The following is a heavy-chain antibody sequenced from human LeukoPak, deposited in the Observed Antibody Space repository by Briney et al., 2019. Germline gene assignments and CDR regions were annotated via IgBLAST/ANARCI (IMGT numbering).Heavy chain of an antibody. CDR1: GGSISSTSYY. CDR3: ARHPFDYDTRGYYPAHFDD. J-gene: IGHJ4*02. V-gene: IGHV4-39*01. CDR2: IYYSGST. Sequence: SETLSLTCTVSGGSISSTSYYWGWIRQPPGKGLEWIGSIYYSGSTYYNPSLKSRVTISVDTSKNQFSLKLSSVTAADTAVYFCARHPFDYDTRGYYPAHFDDWGQGTLVTVSS. D-gene: IGHD3-22*01.